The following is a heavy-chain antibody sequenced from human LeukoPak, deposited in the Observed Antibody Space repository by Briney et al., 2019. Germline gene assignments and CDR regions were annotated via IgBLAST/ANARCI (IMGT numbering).Heavy chain of an antibody. V-gene: IGHV1-18*01. D-gene: IGHD5-18*01. CDR2: ITAGNGNT. CDR1: GYNFNSYG. CDR3: ARDLARGYSYGCNAFDI. Sequence: ASVKISCKASGYNFNSYGIGWVRQAPRQGLEWMGWITAGNGNTNYAQKVQGRVTMTTDTSTSTAYMELRSLRSDDTAVYFCARDLARGYSYGCNAFDIWGQRTIVTVSS. J-gene: IGHJ3*02.